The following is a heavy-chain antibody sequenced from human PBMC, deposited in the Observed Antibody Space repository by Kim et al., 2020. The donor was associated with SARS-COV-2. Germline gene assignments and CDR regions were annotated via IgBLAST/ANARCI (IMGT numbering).Heavy chain of an antibody. CDR1: GFTFGDYA. V-gene: IGHV3-9*01. CDR3: AKDRREWLSYYYYYYMDV. J-gene: IGHJ6*03. Sequence: GGSQRLSCAASGFTFGDYAMHWVRQAPGKGLEWVSGISWNSGSIGYADSVKGRFTISRDNAKNSLYLQMNSLRAEDTALYYCAKDRREWLSYYYYYYMDVWGKGTTVTVSS. D-gene: IGHD3-3*01. CDR2: ISWNSGSI.